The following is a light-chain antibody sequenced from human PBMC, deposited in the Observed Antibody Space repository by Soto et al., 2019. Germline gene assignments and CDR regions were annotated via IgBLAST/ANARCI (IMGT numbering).Light chain of an antibody. V-gene: IGLV2-14*03. Sequence: QSVLTQPASVSESPGQSITISCSGTSGDIGAYDYVSWYQQHPGRAPKLIIYEVSHRFSGSKSGNTASLTISGLQAEDEADYYCNSYTSSTTYVFGTGTKVTVL. CDR2: EV. CDR1: SGDIGAYDY. J-gene: IGLJ1*01. CDR3: NSYTSSTTYV.